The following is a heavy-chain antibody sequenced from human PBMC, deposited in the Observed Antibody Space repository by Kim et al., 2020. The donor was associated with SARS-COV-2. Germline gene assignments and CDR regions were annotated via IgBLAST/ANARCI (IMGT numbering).Heavy chain of an antibody. J-gene: IGHJ4*02. CDR2: ISSSSSYI. V-gene: IGHV3-21*01. CDR3: VSRCSSTSCYRNFDY. CDR1: GFTFSSYS. D-gene: IGHD2-2*02. Sequence: GGSLRLSCAASGFTFSSYSMNWVRQAPGKGLEWVSSISSSSSYIYYADSVKGRFTISRDNAKNSLYLQMNSLRAEDTAVYYCVSRCSSTSCYRNFDYWGQGTLVTVSS.